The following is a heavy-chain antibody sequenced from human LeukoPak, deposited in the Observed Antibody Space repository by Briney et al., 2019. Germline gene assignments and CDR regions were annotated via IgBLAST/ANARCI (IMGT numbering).Heavy chain of an antibody. CDR1: GYTFTAYY. V-gene: IGHV1-2*02. Sequence: ASVKVSCKASGYTFTAYYVHWVRQAPGQGLEWIGWINPNTGDTNYAPKVQGRVTMIKDTSTNSAYMELNKLTSDDTAVYYCGRGNKSFDPWGQGTLVTVSS. J-gene: IGHJ5*02. CDR3: GRGNKSFDP. CDR2: INPNTGDT.